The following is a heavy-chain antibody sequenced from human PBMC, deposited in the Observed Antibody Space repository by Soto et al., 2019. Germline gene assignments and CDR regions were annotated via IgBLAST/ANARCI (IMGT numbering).Heavy chain of an antibody. D-gene: IGHD3-3*01. Sequence: SETLSLTCTVSGGSISSYYWSWIRQPAGKGLEWIGRIYTSGSTNYNPSLKSRVTMSVDTSKNQFSLKLSSVTAADTAVYYCARGDYDFWSGYYTGTGAPPLSNWFDPWGQGTLVTVS. CDR2: IYTSGST. V-gene: IGHV4-4*07. CDR1: GGSISSYY. J-gene: IGHJ5*02. CDR3: ARGDYDFWSGYYTGTGAPPLSNWFDP.